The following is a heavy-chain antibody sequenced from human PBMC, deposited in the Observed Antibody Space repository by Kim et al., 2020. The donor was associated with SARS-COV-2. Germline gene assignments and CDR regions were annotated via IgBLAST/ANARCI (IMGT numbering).Heavy chain of an antibody. V-gene: IGHV4-31*02. Sequence: SETLSLTWTVSGGSFSSGDYYYWSRIRQHPGKGLEWIGYIDNSGGTYYNPSLMSRVTISIDTSKNHFSMKLSYVTAADTAVSFCARAITGVYYFDYWGQVTLVTVSS. J-gene: IGHJ4*02. CDR2: IDNSGGT. CDR1: GGSFSSGDYYY. D-gene: IGHD7-27*01. CDR3: ARAITGVYYFDY.